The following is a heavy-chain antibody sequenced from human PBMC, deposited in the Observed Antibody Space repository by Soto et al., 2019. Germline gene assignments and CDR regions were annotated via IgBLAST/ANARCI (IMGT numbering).Heavy chain of an antibody. D-gene: IGHD5-12*01. CDR1: GFTFKNAW. CDR3: TTEGTRGYGDHAIGY. V-gene: IGHV3-15*01. J-gene: IGHJ4*02. CDR2: VRSESDGGTT. Sequence: EVQLVESGGGLVEPGGSLRLSCAASGFTFKNAWMTWVRQAPGKGLEWVGRVRSESDGGTTEYAAPVKGRCIISRDDSNSALFLELNSLTAQDTAVYYCTTEGTRGYGDHAIGYWGQGSLVTVSS.